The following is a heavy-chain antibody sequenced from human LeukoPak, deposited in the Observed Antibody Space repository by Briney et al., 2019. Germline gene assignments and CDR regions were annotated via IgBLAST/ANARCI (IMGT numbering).Heavy chain of an antibody. CDR1: GFTVSSNY. CDR3: ARDRVVRTDY. V-gene: IGHV3-66*01. J-gene: IGHJ4*02. D-gene: IGHD3-22*01. Sequence: PGGSLRLSCAASGFTVSSNYMSWVRQAPGKGLEWVSVIYSGGDTFYADSVKGRFTISRDNSKNTLYLQMNSLRAEDTAVYYCARDRVVRTDYWGQGTLVTVSS. CDR2: IYSGGDT.